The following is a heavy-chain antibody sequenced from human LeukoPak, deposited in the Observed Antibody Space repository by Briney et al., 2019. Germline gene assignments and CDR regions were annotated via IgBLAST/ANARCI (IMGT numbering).Heavy chain of an antibody. V-gene: IGHV1-8*01. CDR1: GYTFTSYD. CDR3: ARMGFHYDILTGYYTAPYDY. D-gene: IGHD3-9*01. Sequence: GASVKVSCKASGYTFTSYDINWVRQATGQGLEWMGWMNPNSGNTGYAQKFQGRVTMTRNTSISTAYMELSSLRPEDTAVYYCARMGFHYDILTGYYTAPYDYWGQGTLVTVSS. CDR2: MNPNSGNT. J-gene: IGHJ4*02.